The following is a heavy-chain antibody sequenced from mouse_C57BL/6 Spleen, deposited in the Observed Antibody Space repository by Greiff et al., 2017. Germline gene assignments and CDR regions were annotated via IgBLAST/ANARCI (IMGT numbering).Heavy chain of an antibody. CDR2: IDPSDSYT. D-gene: IGHD1-2*01. J-gene: IGHJ4*01. V-gene: IGHV1-69*01. CDR1: GYTFTSYW. Sequence: VQLQQPGAELVMPGASVKLSCKASGYTFTSYWMHWVKQRPGQGLEWIGEIDPSDSYTNYNQKFKGKSTLTVDKSSRTAYMQLSSLTSEDSAVYYCARGGTTAAMDYWGQGTSVTVSS. CDR3: ARGGTTAAMDY.